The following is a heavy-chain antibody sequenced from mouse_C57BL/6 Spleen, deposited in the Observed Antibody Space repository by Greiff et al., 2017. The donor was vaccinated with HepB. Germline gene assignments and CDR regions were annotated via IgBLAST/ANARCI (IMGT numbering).Heavy chain of an antibody. V-gene: IGHV1-64*01. Sequence: VQLQQSGAELVKPGASVKLSCKASGYTFTSYWMHWVKQRPGQGLEWIGMIHPNSGSTNYNEKFKSKATLTVDKSSSTAYMQLSSLTSEDSAVYYCARRAYYSNYEGAMDYWGQGTSVTVSS. CDR1: GYTFTSYW. J-gene: IGHJ4*01. D-gene: IGHD2-5*01. CDR2: IHPNSGST. CDR3: ARRAYYSNYEGAMDY.